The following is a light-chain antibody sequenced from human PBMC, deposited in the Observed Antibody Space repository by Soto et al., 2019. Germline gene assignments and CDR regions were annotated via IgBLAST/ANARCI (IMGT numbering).Light chain of an antibody. Sequence: IVLTQSPAPLSVSPGERATLSCMASQSVSSNLAWHQQRPGPAPRLLIYGASTRATGVPARFSGGWSGTECTLTITSLQSEDVSVYWCQQYGTLPITFGQGTRLEI. CDR2: GAS. CDR3: QQYGTLPIT. CDR1: QSVSSN. J-gene: IGKJ5*01. V-gene: IGKV3D-15*01.